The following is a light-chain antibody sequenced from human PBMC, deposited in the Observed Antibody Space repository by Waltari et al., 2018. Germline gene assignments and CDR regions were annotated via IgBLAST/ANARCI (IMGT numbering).Light chain of an antibody. V-gene: IGLV2-14*01. Sequence: QSALTQPASVSGSPGQSITISCTGTSSDVGGYNSVSWYQQHPGKAPKLMIYDVSNRPSGVSNRFSGSKSDNTASLTIAGRQAEDEADYYCSSYTSNVYVFGTGTKVTVL. J-gene: IGLJ1*01. CDR2: DVS. CDR3: SSYTSNVYV. CDR1: SSDVGGYNS.